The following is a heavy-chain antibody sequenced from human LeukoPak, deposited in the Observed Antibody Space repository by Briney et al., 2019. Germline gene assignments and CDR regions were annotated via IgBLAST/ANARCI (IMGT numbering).Heavy chain of an antibody. V-gene: IGHV4-30-2*01. CDR1: GGPISSGGYY. CDR3: ARDSYWAGESGLDY. CDR2: IYHSGST. D-gene: IGHD1-26*01. Sequence: SETLSLTCTVSGGPISSGGYYWSWIRQPPGKGLEWIGYIYHSGSTYYNPSLKSRVTISVDRSKNQFSLKLSSVTAADTAVYYCARDSYWAGESGLDYWGQGTLVTVSS. J-gene: IGHJ4*02.